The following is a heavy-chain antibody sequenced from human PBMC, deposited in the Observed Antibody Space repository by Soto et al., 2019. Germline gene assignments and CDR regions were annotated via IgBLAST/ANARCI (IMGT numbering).Heavy chain of an antibody. Sequence: SVKVSCKASGGTFSSYAISWVRQAPGQGLEWMGGIIPIFGTANYAQKFQGRVTITADESTSTAYVELSSLRSEDTAVYYCASGNSSGWHAFDIWGQGTMVTVSS. CDR3: ASGNSSGWHAFDI. J-gene: IGHJ3*02. V-gene: IGHV1-69*13. D-gene: IGHD6-19*01. CDR1: GGTFSSYA. CDR2: IIPIFGTA.